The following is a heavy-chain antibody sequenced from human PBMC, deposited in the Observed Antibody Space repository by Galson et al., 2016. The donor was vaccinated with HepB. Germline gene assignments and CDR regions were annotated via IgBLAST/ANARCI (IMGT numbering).Heavy chain of an antibody. D-gene: IGHD3-22*01. CDR2: TSRTGEYT. CDR3: AKVAPPYDNSGYYYFDH. CDR1: GFTYDTYA. Sequence: SLRLSCAASGFTYDTYALSWVRQAPGKGLEWVSSTSRTGEYTYYADSVRGRFVISRDNSKNTLYLEVDSLRAEDAALYYCAKVAPPYDNSGYYYFDHWGQGTLVTVSS. V-gene: IGHV3-23*01. J-gene: IGHJ4*02.